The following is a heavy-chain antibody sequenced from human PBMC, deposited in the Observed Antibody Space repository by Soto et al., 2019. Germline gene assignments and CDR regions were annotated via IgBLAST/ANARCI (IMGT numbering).Heavy chain of an antibody. CDR1: GYSFTTYA. CDR3: ARDANYYDSSGPYY. V-gene: IGHV1-8*02. Sequence: ASVKVSCKASGYSFTTYAIHWVRQAPGQGLEWMGWMNPNSGNTGYAQKFQGRVTMARNTSISTAYMELRSLRSDDTAVYYCARDANYYDSSGPYYWGQGTLVTVSS. D-gene: IGHD3-22*01. CDR2: MNPNSGNT. J-gene: IGHJ4*02.